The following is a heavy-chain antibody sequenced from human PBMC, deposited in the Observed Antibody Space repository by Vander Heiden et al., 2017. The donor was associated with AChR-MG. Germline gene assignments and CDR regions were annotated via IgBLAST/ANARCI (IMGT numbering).Heavy chain of an antibody. D-gene: IGHD1-26*01. CDR2: SDYREST. CDR1: GGSISSGGYY. Sequence: QVQLQESGPGLVKPSQTLSLTCTVSGGSISSGGYYWSWLRQHPGKGLEWIGYSDYRESTYYNPSLKSRVTISVDTSKNQFSSNLSPVTAADTAGCCCASASGQLLFDLWGQGTLVTVSS. J-gene: IGHJ4*02. V-gene: IGHV4-31*03. CDR3: ASASGQLLFDL.